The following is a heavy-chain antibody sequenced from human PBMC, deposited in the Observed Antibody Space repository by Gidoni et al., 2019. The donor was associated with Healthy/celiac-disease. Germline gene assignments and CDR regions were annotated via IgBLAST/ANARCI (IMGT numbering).Heavy chain of an antibody. V-gene: IGHV3-21*01. CDR1: GFTFSRYS. CDR2: ISSSSSYI. J-gene: IGHJ4*02. D-gene: IGHD6-13*01. CDR3: ARLLAAGWIDD. Sequence: VQLVESGGGLVKPGGSLSLSCSASGFTFSRYSLNWVRQAPGKGLEWVSSISSSSSYIYYADSVKGRFTISRDNAKNSLYLQMNSLRAEDTAVYDCARLLAAGWIDDWGQGTLVTVSS.